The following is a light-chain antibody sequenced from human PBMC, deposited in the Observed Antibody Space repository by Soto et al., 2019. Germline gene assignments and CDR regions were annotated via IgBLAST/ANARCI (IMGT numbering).Light chain of an antibody. CDR1: QSVLYSFNNKKY. Sequence: DIVMTQSPASLAVSLGERATINCKSSQSVLYSFNNKKYFAWYQQKPGQPPKLLISWASIRESGVPDRFSGSGSETDFTLTISSLQAEDVATYYCHQYYSIPLTFGGGTKVEI. V-gene: IGKV4-1*01. CDR3: HQYYSIPLT. CDR2: WAS. J-gene: IGKJ4*01.